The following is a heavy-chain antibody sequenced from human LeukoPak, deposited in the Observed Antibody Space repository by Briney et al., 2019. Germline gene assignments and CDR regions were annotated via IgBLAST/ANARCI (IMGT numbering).Heavy chain of an antibody. V-gene: IGHV4-59*08. Sequence: PSETLSLTCTASGDSIRNYYWTWIRQSPGKGLEWIGYIHYDGSTSYNPSLKSRLTISLDTSKNQFSLNLRSVTAADTAMFYCARSGGFYYEALWGQGTLVTVSS. CDR3: ARSGGFYYEAL. D-gene: IGHD3-22*01. CDR2: IHYDGST. CDR1: GDSIRNYY. J-gene: IGHJ4*02.